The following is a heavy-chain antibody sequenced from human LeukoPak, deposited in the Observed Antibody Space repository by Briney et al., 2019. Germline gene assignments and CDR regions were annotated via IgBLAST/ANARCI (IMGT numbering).Heavy chain of an antibody. CDR1: GFTFSSYG. D-gene: IGHD3-22*01. CDR3: AKDLYYYDSSGYYSPYYFDY. J-gene: IGHJ4*02. V-gene: IGHV3-33*06. Sequence: PGRSLRLSCAASGFTFSSYGMHWVRQAPGKGLEWVAVIWYDGSNKYYADSVKGRFTISRDNSKNTLYLQMNSLRAEDTAVYYCAKDLYYYDSSGYYSPYYFDYWGQGTLATVSS. CDR2: IWYDGSNK.